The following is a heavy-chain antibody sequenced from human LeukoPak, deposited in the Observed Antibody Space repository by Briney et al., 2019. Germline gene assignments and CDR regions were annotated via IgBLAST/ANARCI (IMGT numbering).Heavy chain of an antibody. D-gene: IGHD3-16*01. V-gene: IGHV4-38-2*02. CDR1: GYSITSGFY. CDR3: ASGGYGKKDY. CDR2: IYHSGRT. J-gene: IGHJ4*02. Sequence: SETLSLTCTVSGYSITSGFYWGWIRQPPGKGLEWIGSIYHSGRTYYNPSLKSRVTISVDKSKNQFSLKLSSVTAADMAVYYCASGGYGKKDYWGQGTLVTVSS.